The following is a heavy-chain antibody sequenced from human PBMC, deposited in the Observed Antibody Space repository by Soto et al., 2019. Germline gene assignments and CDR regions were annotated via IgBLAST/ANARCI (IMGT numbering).Heavy chain of an antibody. V-gene: IGHV3-23*01. CDR2: ISGSGGRT. D-gene: IGHD3-16*01. CDR3: VGLDYYYYYGMDV. J-gene: IGHJ6*02. CDR1: GFPFSSYA. Sequence: GGSLRLSCVASGFPFSSYAMSWVRQTPGKGLEWVSGISGSGGRTYYADSVKGRFTISRDNSNNTLSLQMHILRVEDTAVYYCVGLDYYYYYGMDVWGQGTTVTVSS.